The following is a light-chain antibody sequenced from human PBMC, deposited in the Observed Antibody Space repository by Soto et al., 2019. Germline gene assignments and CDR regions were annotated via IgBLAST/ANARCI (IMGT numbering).Light chain of an antibody. J-gene: IGLJ3*02. CDR2: RNN. CDR1: GSNIGSNY. V-gene: IGLV1-47*01. CDR3: AAWDDSLSGQV. Sequence: QPVLTQPPSASGTPGQRVTISCSGSGSNIGSNYVYWYQQLPGTAPKLLIYRNNQRPSGVPDRFSGSKSGTSASLAISGLRSEDEADYYCAAWDDSLSGQVFGGGTKVTVL.